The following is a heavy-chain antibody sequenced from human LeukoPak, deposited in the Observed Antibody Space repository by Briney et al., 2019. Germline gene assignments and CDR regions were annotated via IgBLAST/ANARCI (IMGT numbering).Heavy chain of an antibody. J-gene: IGHJ3*02. D-gene: IGHD4-17*01. V-gene: IGHV3-33*01. Sequence: GRSLRLSCAASGFTFSSYGMHWVRQAPGKGLEWVAVIWYDGSNKYYADSVKGRFTISRDNSKNTLYLQMNSLRAEDTAVYYCARVQFATVTTIDAFDIWGQGTMVTVSS. CDR2: IWYDGSNK. CDR3: ARVQFATVTTIDAFDI. CDR1: GFTFSSYG.